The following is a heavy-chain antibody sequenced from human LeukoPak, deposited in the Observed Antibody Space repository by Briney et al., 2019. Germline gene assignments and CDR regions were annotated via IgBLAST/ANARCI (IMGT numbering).Heavy chain of an antibody. CDR1: GYSFTSYW. Sequence: GESLKISCKGSGYSFTSYWIGWVRQMPGKGLEWMGIIYPGDSDTRYSPSFQGQVTISADKSISTAYLQGSSLKASDTAMYYRARLVGANSWLKYQFDQWGPGNPVTVSS. J-gene: IGHJ4*02. D-gene: IGHD1-26*01. CDR3: ARLVGANSWLKYQFDQ. V-gene: IGHV5-51*01. CDR2: IYPGDSDT.